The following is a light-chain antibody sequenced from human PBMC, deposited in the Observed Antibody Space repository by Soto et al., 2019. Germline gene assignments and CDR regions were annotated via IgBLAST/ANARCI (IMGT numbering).Light chain of an antibody. CDR2: DAS. V-gene: IGKV1-5*01. Sequence: DIQMTQSPSTLSASVGDRVTITCRASQSISRWLAWNQQRPGKAPKLLIYDASSLESGVPSRFSGSGSGTEITLTISSLQPDDFATYYCQQYNSYPWTFGQGTKVEIK. CDR3: QQYNSYPWT. J-gene: IGKJ1*01. CDR1: QSISRW.